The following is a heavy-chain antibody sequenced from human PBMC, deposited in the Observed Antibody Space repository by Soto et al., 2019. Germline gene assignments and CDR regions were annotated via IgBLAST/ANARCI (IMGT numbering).Heavy chain of an antibody. V-gene: IGHV4-39*01. Sequence: LSXNCTFSSLSISVTNVFWGWVRQPPGKGLEWIGNIDYSGTAYFSPSLATRVTFHVDTSKNQFSLTLYSVTAADTAVYYCARITGRHLDYWGQGILVTVSS. CDR2: IDYSGTA. CDR3: ARITGRHLDY. CDR1: SLSISVTNVF. D-gene: IGHD1-20*01. J-gene: IGHJ4*02.